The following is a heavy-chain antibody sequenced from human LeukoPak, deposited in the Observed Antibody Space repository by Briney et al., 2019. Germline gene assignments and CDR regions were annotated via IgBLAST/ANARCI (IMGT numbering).Heavy chain of an antibody. Sequence: SVKVSCKASGGTFSSYAISWVRQAPGQGLEWMGGIIPIFGTANYAQKFQGRVTITADESTSTAYMELSSLRSEDAAVYYCARSPSSGWYWFDYWGQGTLVTVSS. CDR3: ARSPSSGWYWFDY. CDR2: IIPIFGTA. CDR1: GGTFSSYA. D-gene: IGHD6-19*01. V-gene: IGHV1-69*01. J-gene: IGHJ4*02.